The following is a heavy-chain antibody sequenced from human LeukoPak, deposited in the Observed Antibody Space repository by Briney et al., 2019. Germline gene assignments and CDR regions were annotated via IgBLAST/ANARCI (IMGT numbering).Heavy chain of an antibody. CDR2: VYYTGST. Sequence: TSETLSLTCTVSGGSISSYYWSWVRQPPGKGLEWIGFVYYTGSTNYSPSLKSRVTISVDTSKNQFSLKLRSVTAADTAVYYCARISSSNWYNERGAFDVWGQGTMVTVSS. D-gene: IGHD6-13*01. CDR3: ARISSSNWYNERGAFDV. J-gene: IGHJ3*01. V-gene: IGHV4-59*01. CDR1: GGSISSYY.